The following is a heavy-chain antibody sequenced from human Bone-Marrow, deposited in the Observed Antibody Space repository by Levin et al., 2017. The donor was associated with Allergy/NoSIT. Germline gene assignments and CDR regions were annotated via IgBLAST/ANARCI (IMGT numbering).Heavy chain of an antibody. CDR3: ARGAQAAAAGDY. D-gene: IGHD6-13*01. Sequence: PGGSLRLSCAASGFTFSNFWMHWVRQAPGKGLVWVSRITPDGGGSAYVESLQGRFTISRDNAKNTLYLQMHSLKVEDTAVYYCARGAQAAAAGDYWGQGTLVAVSS. CDR1: GFTFSNFW. CDR2: ITPDGGGS. J-gene: IGHJ4*02. V-gene: IGHV3-74*01.